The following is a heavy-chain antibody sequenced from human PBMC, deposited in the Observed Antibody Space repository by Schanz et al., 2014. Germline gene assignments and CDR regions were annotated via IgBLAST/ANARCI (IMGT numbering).Heavy chain of an antibody. CDR3: AKSMYSTSWAFDL. Sequence: EVQLLESGGALEQPGGSLRLSCAASGFTVSSNYMSWVRQAPGKGLEWVAVIYSGGSTFYTDSVKGRFTISRDNSKNTLYLQMNSLIAEDTAVYYCAKSMYSTSWAFDLWGQGAQVTVSS. CDR2: IYSGGST. V-gene: IGHV3-53*01. CDR1: GFTVSSNY. D-gene: IGHD2-2*01. J-gene: IGHJ4*02.